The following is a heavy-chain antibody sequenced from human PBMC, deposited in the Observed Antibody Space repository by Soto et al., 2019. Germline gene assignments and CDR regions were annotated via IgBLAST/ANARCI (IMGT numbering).Heavy chain of an antibody. CDR2: IYSGGST. V-gene: IGHV3-66*01. D-gene: IGHD3-3*01. CDR1: GFTVSSNY. J-gene: IGHJ3*02. CDR3: ARDRSTIYAFDI. Sequence: EVQLVESEGGLVQPGGSLRLSCAASGFTVSSNYMSWVRQAPGKGLEWVSVIYSGGSTYYADSVKGRFTISRDNSKNTLYLQMNSLRAEDTAVYYCARDRSTIYAFDIWGQGAMVTVSS.